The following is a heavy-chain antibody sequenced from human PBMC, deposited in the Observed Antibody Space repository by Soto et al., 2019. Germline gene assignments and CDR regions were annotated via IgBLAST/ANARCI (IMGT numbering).Heavy chain of an antibody. V-gene: IGHV4-39*01. CDR2: IYYSGST. J-gene: IGHJ6*02. CDR3: ARQEPTGMNYYYGMDV. Sequence: SETLSLTCTVSGGSISSSSYYWGWIRQPPGKGLEWIGSIYYSGSTYYNPSLKSRVTISVDTSKNQFSLKLSSVTAADTAVYYFARQEPTGMNYYYGMDVWGQGTTVTVSS. CDR1: GGSISSSSYY. D-gene: IGHD3-10*01.